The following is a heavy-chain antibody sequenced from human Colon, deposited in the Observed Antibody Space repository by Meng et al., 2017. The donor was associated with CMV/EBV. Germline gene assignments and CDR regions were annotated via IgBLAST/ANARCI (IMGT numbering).Heavy chain of an antibody. CDR3: ARELKFWNAMDV. V-gene: IGHV3-74*01. J-gene: IGHJ6*02. Sequence: CAASGFTFSTYWMHWVRQAPGQGLMWVSLINNDGGTTSYADSVKGRFTISRDNAKNTLYLQVNSLSAEDTAVYYCARELKFWNAMDVWGQGTTVTVSS. CDR2: INNDGGTT. CDR1: GFTFSTYW. D-gene: IGHD1-1*01.